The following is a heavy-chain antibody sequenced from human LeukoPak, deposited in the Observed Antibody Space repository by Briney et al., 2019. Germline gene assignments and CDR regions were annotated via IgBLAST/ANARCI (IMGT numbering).Heavy chain of an antibody. CDR3: ASSSAEYYYGMDV. V-gene: IGHV3-7*01. CDR2: IKQDGSEK. CDR1: GFTFSSYW. D-gene: IGHD2-15*01. Sequence: GGSLRLSCAASGFTFSSYWMSWVRQAPGKGLEWVAHIKQDGSEKYYVDSVKGRFTISRDNAKNSLYLQMNSLRAEDTAVYYCASSSAEYYYGMDVWGQGTTVTVSS. J-gene: IGHJ6*02.